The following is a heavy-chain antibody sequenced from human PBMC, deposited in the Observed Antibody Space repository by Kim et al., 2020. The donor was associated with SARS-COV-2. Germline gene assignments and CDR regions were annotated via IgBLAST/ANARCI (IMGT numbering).Heavy chain of an antibody. CDR1: GYTFTSYG. CDR2: ISAYNGNT. CDR3: ARVLSAAPDSSGYYIDY. Sequence: ASVKVSCKASGYTFTSYGISWVRQAPGQGLEWMGWISAYNGNTNYAQKLQGRVTMTTDTSTSTAYMELRSLRSDDTAVYYCARVLSAAPDSSGYYIDYWGQGTLVTVSS. D-gene: IGHD3-22*01. V-gene: IGHV1-18*01. J-gene: IGHJ4*02.